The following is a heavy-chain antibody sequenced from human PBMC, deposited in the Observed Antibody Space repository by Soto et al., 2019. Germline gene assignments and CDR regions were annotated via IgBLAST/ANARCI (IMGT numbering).Heavy chain of an antibody. Sequence: GGSLRLSCAASGFTFSSYAMHWVRQAPGKGLEWVAVISYDGSNKYYADSVKGRFTISRDNSKNTLYLQMNSLRAEDTAVYYCARDLKSPRIDYSNYKVRFYYYYGMDVWGQGTTVTVSS. J-gene: IGHJ6*02. CDR1: GFTFSSYA. D-gene: IGHD4-4*01. CDR3: ARDLKSPRIDYSNYKVRFYYYYGMDV. V-gene: IGHV3-30-3*01. CDR2: ISYDGSNK.